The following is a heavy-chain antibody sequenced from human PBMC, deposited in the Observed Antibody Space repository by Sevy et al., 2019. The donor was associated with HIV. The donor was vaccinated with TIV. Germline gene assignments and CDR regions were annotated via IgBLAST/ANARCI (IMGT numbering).Heavy chain of an antibody. CDR1: GFIFSNFA. CDR2: MSYDGGHK. Sequence: CLRLSCAASGFIFSNFAMHWVRQAPGKGLEWVAVMSYDGGHKYYADSVRGRFTLSRDNSRNILSLEMNSLRGEDTAVYYCARGEDNDEFFHHWGQGTSVRVSS. D-gene: IGHD2-15*01. V-gene: IGHV3-30*04. CDR3: ARGEDNDEFFHH. J-gene: IGHJ1*01.